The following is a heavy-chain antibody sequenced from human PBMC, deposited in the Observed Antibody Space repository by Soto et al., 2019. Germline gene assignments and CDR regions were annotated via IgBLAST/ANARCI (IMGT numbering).Heavy chain of an antibody. D-gene: IGHD4-4*01. Sequence: SVKVSFKASGGTFSSYAISWVRQAPGQGLEWMGGIIPIFGTANYAQKFQGRVTITADESTSTAYMELSSLRSEDTAVYYCARADYIPYYYYGMDVWGQGTTVTVSS. CDR3: ARADYIPYYYYGMDV. CDR2: IIPIFGTA. V-gene: IGHV1-69*13. CDR1: GGTFSSYA. J-gene: IGHJ6*02.